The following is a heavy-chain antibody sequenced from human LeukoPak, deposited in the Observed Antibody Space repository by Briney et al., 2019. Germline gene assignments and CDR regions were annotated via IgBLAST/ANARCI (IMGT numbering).Heavy chain of an antibody. CDR2: IYSGGST. D-gene: IGHD1-26*01. V-gene: IGHV3-53*01. CDR3: ARVVVGAVDY. Sequence: GGSLSLSCAASGFTVSSNYMSWVRQAPGKGLEWVSVIYSGGSTYYADSVKGRFTISRDNSKNTLYLQMNSLRAEDTAVYYCARVVVGAVDYWGQGTLVTVSS. CDR1: GFTVSSNY. J-gene: IGHJ4*02.